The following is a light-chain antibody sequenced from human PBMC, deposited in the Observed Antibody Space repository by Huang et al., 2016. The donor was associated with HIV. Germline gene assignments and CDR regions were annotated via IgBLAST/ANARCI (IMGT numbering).Light chain of an antibody. Sequence: DTVMTPTPATLSVSPGARATLSCRASQSVGSKLAWFQQKPGQAPRLLIHGASTRATGIPARFRGSGSGTEFTLTISSLQSEDFAVYYCQQYNNWPYTFGQGTKLEIK. CDR1: QSVGSK. J-gene: IGKJ2*01. CDR3: QQYNNWPYT. CDR2: GAS. V-gene: IGKV3-15*01.